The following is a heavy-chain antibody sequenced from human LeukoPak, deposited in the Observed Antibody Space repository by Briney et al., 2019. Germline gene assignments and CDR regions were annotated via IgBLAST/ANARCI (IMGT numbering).Heavy chain of an antibody. D-gene: IGHD6-19*01. Sequence: SETLSLTCTVSGGSISNYYWSWIRQPPGKGLEWIGYIYYSGSTNYNPSLKSRVTISVDTSKNQFSLKLRSVTAADTAVYYCARAGIAVAGTLYRYYYYYMDVWGKGTTVTVSS. CDR1: GGSISNYY. J-gene: IGHJ6*03. CDR3: ARAGIAVAGTLYRYYYYYMDV. CDR2: IYYSGST. V-gene: IGHV4-59*01.